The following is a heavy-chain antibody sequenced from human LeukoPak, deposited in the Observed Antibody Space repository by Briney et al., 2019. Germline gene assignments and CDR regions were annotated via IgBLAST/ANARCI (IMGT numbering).Heavy chain of an antibody. V-gene: IGHV5-51*01. J-gene: IGHJ3*01. CDR3: TTTPRPAPMGGSAFDV. CDR1: GYSFTSFW. Sequence: GGSLKTFRKGFGYSFTSFWIGRVRQVSGKGLGWMGSIYSGVSDTRYSPPFQGQVNISADESIRTAYLQWSCLEASHTALYFCTTTPRPAPMGGSAFDVWGEGTMVTVSS. D-gene: IGHD3-10*01. CDR2: IYSGVSDT.